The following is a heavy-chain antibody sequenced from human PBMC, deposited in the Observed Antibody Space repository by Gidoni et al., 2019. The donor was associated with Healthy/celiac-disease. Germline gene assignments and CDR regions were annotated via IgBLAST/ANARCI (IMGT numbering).Heavy chain of an antibody. CDR2: IWYDGSNK. CDR3: AREGRDYYDSSGPLLYYFDY. J-gene: IGHJ4*02. D-gene: IGHD3-22*01. Sequence: QVPLVESGGGVVQPGRSLRLSCAASGFTFSSYGMHWVRQAPGKGLEWVAVIWYDGSNKYYADSVKGRFTISRDNSKNTLYLQMNSLRAEDTAVYYCAREGRDYYDSSGPLLYYFDYWGQGTLVTVSS. V-gene: IGHV3-33*01. CDR1: GFTFSSYG.